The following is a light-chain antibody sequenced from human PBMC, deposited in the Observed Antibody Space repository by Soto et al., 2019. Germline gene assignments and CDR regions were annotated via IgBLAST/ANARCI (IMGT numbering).Light chain of an antibody. J-gene: IGLJ2*01. Sequence: QSALTQPASVSGSPGQSITISCTGTSSDVGGYNYVSWYQQHPGKAPKLMIYDVSNRPSGVSNRLSGSKSGNTASLTISGLQAEDEAHYYCSSYTSSSTPPGVFGGGTKLTVL. CDR3: SSYTSSSTPPGV. CDR1: SSDVGGYNY. CDR2: DVS. V-gene: IGLV2-14*01.